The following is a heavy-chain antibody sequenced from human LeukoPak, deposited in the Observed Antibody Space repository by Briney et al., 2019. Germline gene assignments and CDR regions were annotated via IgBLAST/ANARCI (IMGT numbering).Heavy chain of an antibody. CDR2: ISSSSSYI. D-gene: IGHD2-15*01. CDR3: ARDRCSGGSCYHDAFDI. Sequence: GGSLRLSCAASGFTFSSYSMNWVRQAPGKGLEWVSSISSSSSYIYYADLVKGRFTISRDNAKNSLYLQMNSLRAEDTAVYYCARDRCSGGSCYHDAFDIWGQGTMVTVSS. J-gene: IGHJ3*02. V-gene: IGHV3-21*01. CDR1: GFTFSSYS.